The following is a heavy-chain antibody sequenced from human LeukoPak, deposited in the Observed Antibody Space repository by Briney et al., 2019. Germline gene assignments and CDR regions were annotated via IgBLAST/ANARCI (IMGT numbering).Heavy chain of an antibody. J-gene: IGHJ3*02. CDR2: ISSSSTI. D-gene: IGHD3-3*01. CDR3: ARALFFGVVPTAFDI. Sequence: PGGSLRLSCAASGFTFSSYSMNWVRQAPGKGLEWVSYISSSSTIYYADSVKGRFTISRDNSKNTLYLQMNSLRAEDTAVYYCARALFFGVVPTAFDIWGQGTMVTVSS. V-gene: IGHV3-48*01. CDR1: GFTFSSYS.